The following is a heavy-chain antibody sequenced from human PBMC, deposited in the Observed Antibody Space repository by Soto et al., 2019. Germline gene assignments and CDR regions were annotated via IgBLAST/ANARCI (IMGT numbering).Heavy chain of an antibody. Sequence: LRLSCAASGFTFSSYAMSWVRQAPGKGLEWVSAISGSGGSTYYADSVKGRFTISRDNSKNTLYLQMNSLRAEDTAVYYCAKDVSGSYYEVLVYWGQGTLVTVSS. D-gene: IGHD1-26*01. CDR2: ISGSGGST. CDR1: GFTFSSYA. J-gene: IGHJ4*02. V-gene: IGHV3-23*01. CDR3: AKDVSGSYYEVLVY.